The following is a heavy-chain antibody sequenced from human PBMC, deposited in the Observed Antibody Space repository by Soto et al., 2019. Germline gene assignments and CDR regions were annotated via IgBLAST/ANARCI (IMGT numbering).Heavy chain of an antibody. J-gene: IGHJ5*02. CDR1: GYTFTSYA. V-gene: IGHV1-3*01. Sequence: ASVKVSCKASGYTFTSYAMHWVRQAPGQRLEWMGWINAGNGNTKYSQKFQGRVTITRDTSASTAYMELSSLRSEDTAVYYCARDPKYYYDSSGYLSNWFDPWGQGTLVTVSS. CDR3: ARDPKYYYDSSGYLSNWFDP. D-gene: IGHD3-22*01. CDR2: INAGNGNT.